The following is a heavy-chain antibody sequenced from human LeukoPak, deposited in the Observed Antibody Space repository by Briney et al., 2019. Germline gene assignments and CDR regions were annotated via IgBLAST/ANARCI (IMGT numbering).Heavy chain of an antibody. J-gene: IGHJ4*02. D-gene: IGHD6-19*01. Sequence: SETLSLTCAVYGGSFSGYYWSWIRQPPGKGLEWIGEINHSGSTNYNPSLKSRVTISVDTSKNQFSLKLSSVTAADTAVYYCAREAVAGTRAFDYWGQGTLVTVSS. CDR3: AREAVAGTRAFDY. CDR1: GGSFSGYY. V-gene: IGHV4-34*01. CDR2: INHSGST.